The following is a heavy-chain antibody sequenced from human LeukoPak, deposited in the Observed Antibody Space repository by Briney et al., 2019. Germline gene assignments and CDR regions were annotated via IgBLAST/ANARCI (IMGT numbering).Heavy chain of an antibody. J-gene: IGHJ6*02. CDR3: ARDMGYYVHYGMDV. Sequence: QSGGSLRLSCAASGFTVSSNYMSWVRQAPGKGLEWVSVIYSGGSTYYADSVKGRFTISRDNSKNTLYLQMNSLRAEDTAVYYCARDMGYYVHYGMDVWGQGTTVTVSS. D-gene: IGHD3-10*02. V-gene: IGHV3-66*01. CDR2: IYSGGST. CDR1: GFTVSSNY.